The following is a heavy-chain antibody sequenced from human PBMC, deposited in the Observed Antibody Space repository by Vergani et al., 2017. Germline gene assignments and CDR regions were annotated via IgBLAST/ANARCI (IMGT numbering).Heavy chain of an antibody. CDR2: ISVSGDST. D-gene: IGHD2-8*01. Sequence: EVQLLESGGGLVQPGGSLRLSCVASGFTFSSYAMGWVRQAPGKGLEWVSFISVSGDSTYYADSVQGRFTISRDNSKNTLDLQMNSLRAEDTAVYYCAKDLHGVCADYFDYWGQGTLVTVCS. V-gene: IGHV3-23*01. CDR3: AKDLHGVCADYFDY. J-gene: IGHJ4*02. CDR1: GFTFSSYA.